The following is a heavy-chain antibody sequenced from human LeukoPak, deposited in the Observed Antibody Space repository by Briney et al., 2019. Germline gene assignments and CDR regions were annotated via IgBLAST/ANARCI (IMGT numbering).Heavy chain of an antibody. J-gene: IGHJ4*02. Sequence: PGGSPRLSCAASGFTFSSYAMSWVRQAPGKGLEWVSAIGGSGGSTYYADSVKGRFTISRDNSKNTLYLQMNSLRAEDTAVYYCAKEISSSWYYFDYWGQGTLVTVSS. CDR2: IGGSGGST. CDR1: GFTFSSYA. CDR3: AKEISSSWYYFDY. D-gene: IGHD6-13*01. V-gene: IGHV3-23*01.